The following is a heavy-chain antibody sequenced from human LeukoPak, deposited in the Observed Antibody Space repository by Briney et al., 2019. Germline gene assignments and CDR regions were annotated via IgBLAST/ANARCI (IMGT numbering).Heavy chain of an antibody. J-gene: IGHJ4*02. CDR2: IDSSGRAL. CDR1: GFTFSDHY. D-gene: IGHD3-9*01. Sequence: PGGSLRLSCAASGFTFSDHYMSWIRQAPGKGLEWVSYIDSSGRALYYAESVKGRFTISRDNGRNSVYLQMNSLTVEDTAVYFCTSDPDKSSKVDYWGQGVVVTVSS. V-gene: IGHV3-11*01. CDR3: TSDPDKSSKVDY.